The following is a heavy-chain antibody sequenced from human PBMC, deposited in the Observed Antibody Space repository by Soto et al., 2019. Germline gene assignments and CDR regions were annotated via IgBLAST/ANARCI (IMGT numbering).Heavy chain of an antibody. J-gene: IGHJ4*02. D-gene: IGHD4-4*01. CDR2: ISYDGSNK. CDR1: GFTFGSYA. Sequence: LRLSCAASGFTFGSYAMHWVRQAPGKGLEWVAVISYDGSNKYYADSVKGRFTISRDNSKNTLYLQMNSLRAEDTAVYYCARDIYSNYVFDYWGQGTLVTVSS. CDR3: ARDIYSNYVFDY. V-gene: IGHV3-30-3*01.